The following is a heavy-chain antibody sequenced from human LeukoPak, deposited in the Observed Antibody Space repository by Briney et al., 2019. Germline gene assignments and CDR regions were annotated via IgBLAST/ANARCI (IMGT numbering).Heavy chain of an antibody. CDR3: ARPDCNSTSCYTPGY. Sequence: GGSLRLSCVASGFTFSSYSMEWVRQAPGKGLEWVSYITSSSDIIYYADSVRGRFTISRDNAKNSIYLQMDSLRAEDTAIYYCARPDCNSTSCYTPGYWGQGTLVTVSS. V-gene: IGHV3-48*01. CDR2: ITSSSDII. J-gene: IGHJ4*02. CDR1: GFTFSSYS. D-gene: IGHD2-2*02.